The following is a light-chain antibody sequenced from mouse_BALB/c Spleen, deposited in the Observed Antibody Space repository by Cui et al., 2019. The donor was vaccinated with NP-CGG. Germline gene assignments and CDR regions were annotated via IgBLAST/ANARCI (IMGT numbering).Light chain of an antibody. CDR3: ALWYSNHWV. CDR2: GTN. J-gene: IGLJ1*01. Sequence: QPVVTQEPAPTTSPGETVTLTCRSSIGAVTTSNYANWVQEKPDHLFTGLIGGTNNRVPGVPARFSGSLIGDKAALTITGAQTEDEAIYFCALWYSNHWVFGGGTKLTVL. V-gene: IGLV1*01. CDR1: IGAVTTSNY.